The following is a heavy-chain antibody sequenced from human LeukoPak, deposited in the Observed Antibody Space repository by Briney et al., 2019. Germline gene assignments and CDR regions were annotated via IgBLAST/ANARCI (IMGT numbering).Heavy chain of an antibody. D-gene: IGHD7-27*01. CDR3: ARDRVLTGELLGYYYYYYMDV. Sequence: ASVKVSCKASGGTFSSYAISWVRQAPGQGLEWMGGIIPIFGTANYVQKFQGRVTITTDESTSTAYMELSSLRSEDTAVYYCARDRVLTGELLGYYYYYYMDVWGKGTTVTVSS. J-gene: IGHJ6*03. CDR1: GGTFSSYA. V-gene: IGHV1-69*05. CDR2: IIPIFGTA.